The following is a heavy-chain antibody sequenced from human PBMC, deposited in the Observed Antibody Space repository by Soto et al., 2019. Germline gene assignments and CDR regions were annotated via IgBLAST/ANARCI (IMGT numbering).Heavy chain of an antibody. V-gene: IGHV1-69*02. J-gene: IGHJ5*02. CDR2: IIPIAAIA. D-gene: IGHD3-10*01. Sequence: QVQLVQSGAEVKKPGSSVKVSCKASGGTFSRYTINWVRQAPGQGLEWMGRIIPIAAIANYTQKFQGKATMTVDKSSTTAYMELSSLRSDDTVVYYCARGSTIVRGAPSWFDPWGQGTLVTVSS. CDR1: GGTFSRYT. CDR3: ARGSTIVRGAPSWFDP.